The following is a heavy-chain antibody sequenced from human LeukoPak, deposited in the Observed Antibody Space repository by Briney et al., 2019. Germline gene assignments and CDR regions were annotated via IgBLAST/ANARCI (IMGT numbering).Heavy chain of an antibody. D-gene: IGHD1-14*01. CDR3: AKDIQMPEYYFDY. CDR1: GFTSDLNA. V-gene: IGHV3-43*02. J-gene: IGHJ4*02. CDR2: ISGDGGST. Sequence: QPGGSLTLSCAASGFTSDLNAMHWVRQAPGKGLEWVSLISGDGGSTYYADSVKGRFTISRDNSKNSLYLQMNSLRTEDTALYYCAKDIQMPEYYFDYWGQGTPVTVSS.